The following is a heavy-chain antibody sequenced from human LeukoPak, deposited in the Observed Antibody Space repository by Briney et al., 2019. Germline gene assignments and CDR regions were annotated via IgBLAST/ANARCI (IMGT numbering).Heavy chain of an antibody. CDR1: GGSISSYY. V-gene: IGHV4-59*01. J-gene: IGHJ2*01. CDR3: ARDKVNWYFDL. CDR2: IYYSGST. Sequence: KPSETLSLTCTVSGGSISSYYWSWIRQPPGQGLEWIGYIYYSGSTNYNPSLKSRVTISVDTSKNQFSLKLSSVTAADTAVYYCARDKVNWYFDLWGRGTLVTVSS.